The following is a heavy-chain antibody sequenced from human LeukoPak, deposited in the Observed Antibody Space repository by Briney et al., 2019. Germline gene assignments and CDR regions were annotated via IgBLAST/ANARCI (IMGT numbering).Heavy chain of an antibody. CDR2: FSGSGGTT. CDR1: GFTFSSYW. J-gene: IGHJ6*03. D-gene: IGHD2-8*01. V-gene: IGHV3-23*01. Sequence: GGSLRLSCAASGFTFSSYWMNWVRQAPGRGLEWVSGFSGSGGTTYYADSVKGRFTISRDNSKNTLYLQMNSLRAEDTAVYYCANGNRCTSPNCLGYYYFYMDVWGKGTTVTVSS. CDR3: ANGNRCTSPNCLGYYYFYMDV.